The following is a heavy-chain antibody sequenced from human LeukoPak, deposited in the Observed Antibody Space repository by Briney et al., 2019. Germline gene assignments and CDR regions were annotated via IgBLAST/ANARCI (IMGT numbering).Heavy chain of an antibody. Sequence: SETLSLTCTVSGGSISSGGYYWSWIRQHPGKGLEWIGYIYYSGSTYYNPSLKSRVTISVDTSKNQFSLKLSSVAAADTAVYYCARAPGREWWSDPWGQGTLVTVSS. CDR1: GGSISSGGYY. V-gene: IGHV4-31*03. CDR3: ARAPGREWWSDP. D-gene: IGHD2-8*01. J-gene: IGHJ5*02. CDR2: IYYSGST.